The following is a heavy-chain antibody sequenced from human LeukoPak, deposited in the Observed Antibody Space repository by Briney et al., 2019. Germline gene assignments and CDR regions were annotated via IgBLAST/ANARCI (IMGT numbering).Heavy chain of an antibody. V-gene: IGHV1-8*03. CDR2: MNPNSGNT. CDR3: ARRDGYNYVDY. J-gene: IGHJ4*02. CDR1: RYTFTSYD. D-gene: IGHD5-24*01. Sequence: ASVKVSSKASRYTFTSYDINWVRQATGQGLEWMGWMNPNSGNTGYAQKFQGRVTITRNTSISTAYIELSSLRSEDTAVYYCARRDGYNYVDYWGQGTLVTVSS.